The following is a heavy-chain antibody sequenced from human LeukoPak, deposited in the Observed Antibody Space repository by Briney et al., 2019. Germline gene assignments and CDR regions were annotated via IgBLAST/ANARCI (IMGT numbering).Heavy chain of an antibody. D-gene: IGHD4-17*01. V-gene: IGHV4-39*02. Sequence: ASETLSLTCTVSGGSVSSSSYYWGRIRQPPGKGLEWIGSIYYSRSTYYNPSLKSRVTISVDTSKNHFSLNLSFVTAADTAVYYCARLPTVTFFDYWGQGTLVTVSS. CDR2: IYYSRST. CDR1: GGSVSSSSYY. J-gene: IGHJ4*02. CDR3: ARLPTVTFFDY.